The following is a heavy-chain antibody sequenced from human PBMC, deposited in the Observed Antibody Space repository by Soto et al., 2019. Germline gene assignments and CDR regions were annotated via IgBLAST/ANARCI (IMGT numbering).Heavy chain of an antibody. V-gene: IGHV3-9*01. Sequence: PGGSLRLSCVASGFIFDDYAMHWVRQAPGKGLEWVSGINWNSGSIGYADSVKGRFTISRDNAKHSVYLQMNSLRAEDTAFYYCAKDYGSWGQGTLVTVSS. CDR1: GFIFDDYA. J-gene: IGHJ5*02. CDR3: AKDYGS. CDR2: INWNSGSI. D-gene: IGHD3-10*01.